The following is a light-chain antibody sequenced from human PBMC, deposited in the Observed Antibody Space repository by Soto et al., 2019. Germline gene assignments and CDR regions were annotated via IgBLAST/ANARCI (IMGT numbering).Light chain of an antibody. Sequence: DIQMTQSPSSLSVSVGDRVTMTCRASHSISSYLNWYQQKPGKAPKLLIYAASSLQSGVPSRFSGSGSGTDFTLTISSLQPEDFATYYCLQDYNYPWTFGQGTKVDIK. V-gene: IGKV1-39*01. CDR1: HSISSY. J-gene: IGKJ1*01. CDR2: AAS. CDR3: LQDYNYPWT.